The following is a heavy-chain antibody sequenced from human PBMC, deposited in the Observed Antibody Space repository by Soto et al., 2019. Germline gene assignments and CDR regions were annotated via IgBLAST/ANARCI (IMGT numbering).Heavy chain of an antibody. D-gene: IGHD3-22*01. V-gene: IGHV1-3*05. J-gene: IGHJ4*02. CDR3: ARGSGYYYWDDY. Sequence: QVQLVQPGAEEKKPGASVKVSCKASGYTFTSYAMHWVRQAPGQRLEWMGWINAGNGNTKYSQKFQGRVTITRDTSASTAYMELSSLRSEDTAVYYCARGSGYYYWDDYWGQGTLVTVSS. CDR2: INAGNGNT. CDR1: GYTFTSYA.